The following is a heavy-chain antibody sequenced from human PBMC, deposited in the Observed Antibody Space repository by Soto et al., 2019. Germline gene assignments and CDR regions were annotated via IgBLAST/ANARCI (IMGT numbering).Heavy chain of an antibody. J-gene: IGHJ4*02. CDR3: ARDGH. Sequence: QVQLVQSGAEVKRPGASVKVSCKASGYTFTSSGFSWVRQAPGQGLEWVGWVSANNGNTNFAQKFQERVAMTTDTSTTTTYLELRGLISDDTAIYYCARDGHWGQGTLVTVSS. V-gene: IGHV1-18*01. CDR1: GYTFTSSG. CDR2: VSANNGNT.